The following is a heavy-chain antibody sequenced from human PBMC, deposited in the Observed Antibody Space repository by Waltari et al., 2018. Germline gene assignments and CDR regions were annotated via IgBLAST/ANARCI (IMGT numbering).Heavy chain of an antibody. V-gene: IGHV3-7*01. J-gene: IGHJ4*02. Sequence: EVQLVESGGGLVQPGGSLRLSCAASGFTFSSYWMSWVGQATGQGLEWVANIKQDGSEKYYVESVKGRFTISRDNAKNSLYLQMNRLRAEDTAVYYCARDKPYDILTGYYLGDYWGQGTLVTVSS. CDR1: GFTFSSYW. CDR3: ARDKPYDILTGYYLGDY. D-gene: IGHD3-9*01. CDR2: IKQDGSEK.